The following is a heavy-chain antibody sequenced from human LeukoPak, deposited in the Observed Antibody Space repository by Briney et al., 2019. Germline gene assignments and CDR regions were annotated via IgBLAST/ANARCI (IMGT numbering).Heavy chain of an antibody. CDR2: ISSSSSTI. D-gene: IGHD3-3*01. CDR1: GFTFSSYS. V-gene: IGHV3-48*02. CDR3: ARTRGDFWSGFSYFDY. J-gene: IGHJ4*02. Sequence: PGGSLRLSCAASGFTFSSYSMNWVRQAPGKGLEWVSYISSSSSTIYYADSVKGRFTISRDNAKNSLYLQMNSLRDEDTAVYYCARTRGDFWSGFSYFDYWGQGTLVTVSS.